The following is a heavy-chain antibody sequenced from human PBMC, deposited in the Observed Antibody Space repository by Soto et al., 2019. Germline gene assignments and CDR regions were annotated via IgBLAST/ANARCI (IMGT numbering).Heavy chain of an antibody. CDR1: GDSISSVFYY. CDR3: AQTDYGSGAYLI. J-gene: IGHJ4*02. V-gene: IGHV4-30-4*01. CDR2: IYYSENA. D-gene: IGHD3-10*01. Sequence: QVQLQESGPRLVKPSQTLSLTCTVSGDSISSVFYYWSWISQPPGKGLEWIGYIYYSENAYYNPSLKSRVSMSVDTSKNQFSLRLTSVTSADTAVYYGAQTDYGSGAYLIWGQGTLVPVSS.